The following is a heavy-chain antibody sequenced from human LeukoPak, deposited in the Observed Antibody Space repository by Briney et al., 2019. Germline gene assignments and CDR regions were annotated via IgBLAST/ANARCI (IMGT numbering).Heavy chain of an antibody. CDR3: AKDMTLRVIVANSCFDY. CDR1: GFTFSSYG. Sequence: PGGSLRLSCAASGFTFSSYGMSWVRQAPGKGLEWVSAISGSGGSTYYADSVKGRFTISRDNSKNTLYLQMNSLRAEDMAFYYCAKDMTLRVIVANSCFDYWGQGTLVTVSS. CDR2: ISGSGGST. J-gene: IGHJ4*02. D-gene: IGHD5-12*01. V-gene: IGHV3-23*01.